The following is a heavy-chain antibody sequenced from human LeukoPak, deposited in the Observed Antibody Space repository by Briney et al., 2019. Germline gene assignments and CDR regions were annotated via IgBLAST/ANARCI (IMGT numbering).Heavy chain of an antibody. CDR3: ARESPACGEDCYFDY. CDR2: ISYDGTNK. Sequence: PGGSLRLSCAASGFTFGSYAMHWVRQAPGRGLECVAGISYDGTNKYYADSVKGGFTISRDNSKNTLYLQMNSLRTDGTAVYYCARESPACGEDCYFDYWGQGTLVTVSS. CDR1: GFTFGSYA. D-gene: IGHD2-21*02. V-gene: IGHV3-30-3*01. J-gene: IGHJ4*02.